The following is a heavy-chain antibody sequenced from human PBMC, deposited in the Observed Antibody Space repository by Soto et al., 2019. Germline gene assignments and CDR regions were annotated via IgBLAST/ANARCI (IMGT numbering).Heavy chain of an antibody. D-gene: IGHD2-8*01. J-gene: IGHJ2*01. CDR2: VSASART. CDR1: GDSISNVC. CDR3: ARGMGRYFDL. Sequence: QVQLQESGPGLVKPSATLSLTCTVSGDSISNVCWSWIRQPAGKGLDSMGRVSASARTNDKPSLPSRITKPLDTSKNRFPLRLTPVSAADTAVQFCARGMGRYFDLWGRGTLVIVSS. V-gene: IGHV4-4*07.